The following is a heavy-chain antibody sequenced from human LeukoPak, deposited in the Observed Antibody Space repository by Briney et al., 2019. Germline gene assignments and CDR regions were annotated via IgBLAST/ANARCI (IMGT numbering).Heavy chain of an antibody. J-gene: IGHJ3*02. V-gene: IGHV3-74*01. CDR3: AREGSAAGIDDAFDI. CDR1: GFTFSSYW. CDR2: INTDGSST. D-gene: IGHD6-13*01. Sequence: PGRSLRLSCAASGFTFSSYWMHWVRQAPGKGLVWVSRINTDGSSTSYADSVKGRFTISRDNAKNTLYLQMNSLRAEDTAVFYCAREGSAAGIDDAFDIWGQGTMVTVSS.